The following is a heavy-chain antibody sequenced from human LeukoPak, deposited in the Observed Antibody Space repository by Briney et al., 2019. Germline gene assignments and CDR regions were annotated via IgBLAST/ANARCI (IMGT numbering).Heavy chain of an antibody. CDR1: GFSFTSYW. D-gene: IGHD1-20*01. V-gene: IGHV5-51*01. Sequence: GESLKISCKGSGFSFTSYWIGWVRQMPGKGLEWMGIIYPGDSDTRYSPSFPAQVTPSAHKSISTAYLQWSSLQASDTAMYYCARLPRDRNWSFDYWGQGTLVTVSS. CDR3: ARLPRDRNWSFDY. CDR2: IYPGDSDT. J-gene: IGHJ4*02.